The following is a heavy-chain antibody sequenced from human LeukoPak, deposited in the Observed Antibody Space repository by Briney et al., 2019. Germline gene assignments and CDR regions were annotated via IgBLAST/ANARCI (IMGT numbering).Heavy chain of an antibody. CDR2: IKEDGSKT. D-gene: IGHD3-16*01. CDR3: ARDYANIVDY. V-gene: IGHV3-7*03. J-gene: IGHJ4*02. CDR1: GFTFRSYR. Sequence: GGSLRLSCAASGFTFRSYRMSWVRQVPGKGLQWVANIKEDGSKTYYVDSVKGRFTISRDNAKNSLCLEMNSLRADDTAVYYCARDYANIVDYWGQGTLVTVSS.